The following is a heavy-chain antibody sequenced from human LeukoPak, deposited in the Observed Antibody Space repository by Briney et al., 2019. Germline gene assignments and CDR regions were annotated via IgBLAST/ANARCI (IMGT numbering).Heavy chain of an antibody. CDR3: ARRDYSNYFNY. J-gene: IGHJ4*02. V-gene: IGHV3-30-3*01. CDR2: ISYDGSNK. Sequence: PGGSLRLSCAASGFTFSSYAMHWVRQAPGKGLEWVAVISYDGSNKYYADSVKGRFTISRDNSKNTLYLQMNGLRAEDTAVYYCARRDYSNYFNYWGQGTLVTVSS. CDR1: GFTFSSYA. D-gene: IGHD4-11*01.